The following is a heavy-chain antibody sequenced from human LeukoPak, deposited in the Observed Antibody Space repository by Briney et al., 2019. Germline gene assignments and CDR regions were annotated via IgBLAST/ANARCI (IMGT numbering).Heavy chain of an antibody. CDR3: ARTLAYYADYPEVYAFDI. D-gene: IGHD4-17*01. J-gene: IGHJ3*02. Sequence: SETLSLTCAVYGGSFSGYYWSWIRQPPGKGLEWIGEINHSGSTNYNPSLKSRVTISVDTSKNQFSLKLSSVTAADTAVYYCARTLAYYADYPEVYAFDIWGQGTMVTVSS. CDR2: INHSGST. CDR1: GGSFSGYY. V-gene: IGHV4-34*01.